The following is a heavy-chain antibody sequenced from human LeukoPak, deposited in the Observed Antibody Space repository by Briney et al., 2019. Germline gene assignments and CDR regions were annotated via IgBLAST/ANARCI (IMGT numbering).Heavy chain of an antibody. J-gene: IGHJ3*02. Sequence: SETLSLTCTVSGGSVSSGGYYWSWIRQHPGKGLEWIGYIYYSGSTYYNPSLKSRVTISVDTSKNQFSLKLSSVTAADTAVYYCARGIQSSFDIWGQGTMVTVSS. CDR1: GGSVSSGGYY. CDR3: ARGIQSSFDI. D-gene: IGHD6-13*01. V-gene: IGHV4-31*03. CDR2: IYYSGST.